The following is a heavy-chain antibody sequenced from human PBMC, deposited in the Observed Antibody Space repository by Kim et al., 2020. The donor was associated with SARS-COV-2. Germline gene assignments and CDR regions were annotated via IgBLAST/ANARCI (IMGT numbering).Heavy chain of an antibody. D-gene: IGHD1-26*01. CDR3: ARAFYRSYGAFDI. Sequence: YAASVKGRFTISRDDSKNSLYLQMNSLKTEDTAVYYCARAFYRSYGAFDIWGQGTMVTVSS. J-gene: IGHJ3*02. V-gene: IGHV3-72*01.